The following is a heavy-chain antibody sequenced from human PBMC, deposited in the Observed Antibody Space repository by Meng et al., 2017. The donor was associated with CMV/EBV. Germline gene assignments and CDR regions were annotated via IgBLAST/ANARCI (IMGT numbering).Heavy chain of an antibody. CDR3: ANYCSSTSCYTRSDY. J-gene: IGHJ4*02. CDR1: GFTFSSYA. D-gene: IGHD2-2*02. V-gene: IGHV3-30-3*01. CDR2: ISYDGSNK. Sequence: GGSLRLSCAASGFTFSSYAMHWVRQAPGKGLEWVAVISYDGSNKYYADSVKGRFTISRDNSKNTLYLQMNSLRAEDTAVYCCANYCSSTSCYTRSDYWGQGTLVTVSS.